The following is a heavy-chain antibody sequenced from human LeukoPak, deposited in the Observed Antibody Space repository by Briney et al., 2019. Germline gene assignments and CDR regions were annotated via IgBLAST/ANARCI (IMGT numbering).Heavy chain of an antibody. J-gene: IGHJ3*02. CDR1: GGTFSSYA. V-gene: IGHV1-69*04. CDR2: IIPILGIA. CDR3: ARTPKGAIGPDAFDI. Sequence: ASVKVSCKASGGTFSSYAISWVRQAPGQGLEWMGRIIPILGIANYAQKFQGRVTITADKSTSTAYMELSSLRSEDTAVYYCARTPKGAIGPDAFDIWGQGTMVTVSS.